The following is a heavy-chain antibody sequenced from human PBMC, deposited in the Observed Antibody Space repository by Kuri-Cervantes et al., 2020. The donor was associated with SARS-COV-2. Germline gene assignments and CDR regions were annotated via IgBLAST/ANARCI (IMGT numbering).Heavy chain of an antibody. CDR3: ARHRLLPLYCSSTSCYTAYYYYGMDV. V-gene: IGHV5-51*01. D-gene: IGHD2-2*02. J-gene: IGHJ6*02. Sequence: GGSLRLSCKGSGYSFTSYWIGWVRQMPGKGLEWMGIIYPGDSDTRYSPSFQGHVTISADKSISTAYLQWSSLKASDTAMYYCARHRLLPLYCSSTSCYTAYYYYGMDVWGQGTTVTVSS. CDR1: GYSFTSYW. CDR2: IYPGDSDT.